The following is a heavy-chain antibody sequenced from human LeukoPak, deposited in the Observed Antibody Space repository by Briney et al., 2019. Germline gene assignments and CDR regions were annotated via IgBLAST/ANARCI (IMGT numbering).Heavy chain of an antibody. CDR1: GFTFSSYA. J-gene: IGHJ4*02. CDR3: AKVGNRNYYGSGSYSGYYFDY. CDR2: ISGSGGST. Sequence: PGGSLRLSCAASGFTFSSYAMSWVRQAPGKGLEWVSAISGSGGSTYYADSVKGRFTVSRDNSKNTLYLQMNSLRAEDTAVYYCAKVGNRNYYGSGSYSGYYFDYWGQGTLVTVSS. D-gene: IGHD3-10*01. V-gene: IGHV3-23*01.